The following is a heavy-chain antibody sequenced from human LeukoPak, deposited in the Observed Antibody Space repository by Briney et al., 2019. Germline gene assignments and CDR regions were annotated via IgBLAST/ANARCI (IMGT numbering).Heavy chain of an antibody. Sequence: ASVKVSCKTSGYTFTTYSITWVRQAPGQGLEWMGWINGANGDTNYAEKFQGRIPMTTDSSTSTAYMDLRSLTPDDTGLYYCARLWADTAYWGQGTLVTVSS. CDR2: INGANGDT. CDR1: GYTFTTYS. D-gene: IGHD1-26*01. J-gene: IGHJ4*02. CDR3: ARLWADTAY. V-gene: IGHV1-18*01.